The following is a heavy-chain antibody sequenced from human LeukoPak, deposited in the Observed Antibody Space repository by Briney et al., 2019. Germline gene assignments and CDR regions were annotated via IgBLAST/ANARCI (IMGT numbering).Heavy chain of an antibody. CDR2: IHTSGST. CDR3: ARGGPPRYSGYDSTSGNYYYNMDV. D-gene: IGHD5-12*01. J-gene: IGHJ6*03. Sequence: SETLSLTCTVSSGSMNNYYWTWIRQPAGKGLEWIGRIHTSGSTKYNPSLKSRVSMSVDTSKNQFSLKLSSVTAADTAVYYCARGGPPRYSGYDSTSGNYYYNMDVWGKGTTVTISS. V-gene: IGHV4-4*07. CDR1: SGSMNNYY.